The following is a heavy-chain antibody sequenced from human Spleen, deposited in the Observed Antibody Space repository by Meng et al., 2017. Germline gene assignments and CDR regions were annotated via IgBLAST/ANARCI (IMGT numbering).Heavy chain of an antibody. J-gene: IGHJ5*02. D-gene: IGHD5-18*01. CDR2: IYYNGQS. Sequence: QLQLQESGPGLVKPWENLSLTCTVSGGSIISGSYYWVWIRQPPGKGLEWIGQIYYNGQSYYNPSLKSRLAMSVDTSRSQFSLNLNTVTAADTAVYYCARASYSYDSWFDPWGQGTLVTVSS. V-gene: IGHV4-39*01. CDR1: GGSIISGSYY. CDR3: ARASYSYDSWFDP.